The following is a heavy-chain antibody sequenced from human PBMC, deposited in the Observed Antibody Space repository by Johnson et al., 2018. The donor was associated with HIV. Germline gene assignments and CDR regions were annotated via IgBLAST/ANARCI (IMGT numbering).Heavy chain of an antibody. V-gene: IGHV3-30*04. CDR2: ISYDGSSK. CDR3: ARVYSSSSAHAFDI. D-gene: IGHD6-6*01. J-gene: IGHJ3*02. Sequence: QVQLVESGGGVVQPGRSLRLSCAASRFSFSDYAMHWVRQAPGKGLEWVEVISYDGSSKFYPNSLKGRFSISRDNSKNTLYLQMNSLRAEDTAVYYCARVYSSSSAHAFDIWGQGTMVTVSS. CDR1: RFSFSDYA.